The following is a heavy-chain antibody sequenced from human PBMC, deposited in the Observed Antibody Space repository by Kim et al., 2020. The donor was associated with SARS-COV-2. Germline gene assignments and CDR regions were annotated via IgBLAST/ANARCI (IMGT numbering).Heavy chain of an antibody. J-gene: IGHJ5*02. V-gene: IGHV1-18*04. CDR3: ARADWFGELFGSNWFDP. Sequence: ASVKVSCKASGYTFTSYGISWVRQAPGQGLEWMGWISAYNGNTNYAQKLQGRVTMTTDTSTSTAYMELRSLRSDDTAVYYCARADWFGELFGSNWFDPWGQGTLVTVSS. D-gene: IGHD3-10*01. CDR1: GYTFTSYG. CDR2: ISAYNGNT.